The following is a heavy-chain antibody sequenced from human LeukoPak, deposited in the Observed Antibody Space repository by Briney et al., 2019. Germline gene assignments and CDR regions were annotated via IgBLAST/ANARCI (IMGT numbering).Heavy chain of an antibody. D-gene: IGHD1-7*01. V-gene: IGHV3-30*18. CDR2: ISYDGSNK. J-gene: IGHJ3*01. Sequence: GGSLRLSCAASGFTFSSYGMHWVRQAPGKGQEWVAVISYDGSNKYYADSVKGRFTISRDNSKNTLYLQMNSLRAEETAVYYCAKRTGTNFVGAFDVWGQGTMVTVSS. CDR3: AKRTGTNFVGAFDV. CDR1: GFTFSSYG.